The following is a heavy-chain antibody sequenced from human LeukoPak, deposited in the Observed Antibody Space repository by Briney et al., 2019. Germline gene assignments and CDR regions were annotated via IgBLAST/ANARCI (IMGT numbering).Heavy chain of an antibody. CDR2: ISSASAYR. CDR1: GFTFSSYS. CDR3: TRGPTLIGVAGTWPLDD. J-gene: IGHJ4*02. V-gene: IGHV3-21*01. D-gene: IGHD6-19*01. Sequence: GGSLRLSCAASGFTFSSYSMHWVRQAPGKGLEWVSSISSASAYRYYADSVKGRFTISRDNDKNSLHLQMNSLRAEDSAVYYCTRGPTLIGVAGTWPLDDWGQGTLVTVSS.